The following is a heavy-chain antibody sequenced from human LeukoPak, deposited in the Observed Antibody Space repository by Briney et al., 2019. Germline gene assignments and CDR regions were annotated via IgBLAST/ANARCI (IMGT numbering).Heavy chain of an antibody. CDR1: GFIFSSYA. CDR3: ARLRRNGDSGGFYYYYDY. CDR2: ISGSGGST. J-gene: IGHJ4*02. D-gene: IGHD3-22*01. Sequence: GGSLRLSCAASGFIFSSYAMSWVRQAPGKGLEWVSTISGSGGSTYYADSVKGRFTISRDNAKNSVYLQMDSLRAEDTGVYYCARLRRNGDSGGFYYYYDYWGQGTLVTVSS. V-gene: IGHV3-23*01.